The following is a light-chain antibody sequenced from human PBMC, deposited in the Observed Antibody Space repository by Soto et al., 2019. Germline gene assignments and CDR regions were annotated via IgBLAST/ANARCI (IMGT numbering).Light chain of an antibody. CDR1: QSVLYSSNNKNY. CDR2: WAS. Sequence: DIVMTQSPDSLAVSLGERATINCKSSQSVLYSSNNKNYLGWYQQKPGQTPKLLIYWASTRDSGVPDRFSGSGSGTDITLTISSLQAEDVAVYSCQQYYSPPYTFGQGTRLEIK. J-gene: IGKJ2*01. CDR3: QQYYSPPYT. V-gene: IGKV4-1*01.